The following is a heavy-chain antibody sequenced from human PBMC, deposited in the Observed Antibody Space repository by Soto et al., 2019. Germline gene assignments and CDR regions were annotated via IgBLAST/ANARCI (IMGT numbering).Heavy chain of an antibody. CDR2: ISSNSATI. D-gene: IGHD4-17*01. Sequence: EVQLVESGGGLVQPGRSLRLSCVASGFIADDYAMHWVRQAPGKGLEWVSGISSNSATINYADSVKGRFTISRDNAKNSLFLQMNSLTPEDTAFYYCVKDMKWGGMTTIHYFDSWGQGTVVTVSS. CDR3: VKDMKWGGMTTIHYFDS. J-gene: IGHJ4*02. CDR1: GFIADDYA. V-gene: IGHV3-9*02.